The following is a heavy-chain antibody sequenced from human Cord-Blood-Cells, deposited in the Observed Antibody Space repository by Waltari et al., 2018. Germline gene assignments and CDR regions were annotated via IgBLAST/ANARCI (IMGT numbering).Heavy chain of an antibody. CDR1: GGSFSGSY. J-gene: IGHJ2*01. D-gene: IGHD2-2*01. V-gene: IGHV4-34*01. CDR2: INHSGST. Sequence: QVQLQQWGAGLLKPSETLSLTCAVYGGSFSGSYWSWIRQPPGKGLEWIGEINHSGSTNYNPSLKSRVTISVDTSKNQFSLKLSSVTAADTAVYYCARGTTIVVVPAARYWYFDLWGRGTLVTVSS. CDR3: ARGTTIVVVPAARYWYFDL.